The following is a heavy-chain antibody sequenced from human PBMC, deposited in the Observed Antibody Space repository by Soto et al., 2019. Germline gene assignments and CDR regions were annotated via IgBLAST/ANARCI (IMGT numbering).Heavy chain of an antibody. J-gene: IGHJ4*02. D-gene: IGHD6-19*01. CDR3: AREIRSSGEYFFDF. CDR1: GDSIRSSNW. CDR2: VYHSGST. V-gene: IGHV4-4*02. Sequence: QVQLQESGPGLVKPSGTLSLTCAVSGDSIRSSNWWSWVRQPPGKGLEWIGEVYHSGSTNYNPSRKRRITIATDKTKNQSSLNPSTVTDAVTVVYYCAREIRSSGEYFFDFWAQG.